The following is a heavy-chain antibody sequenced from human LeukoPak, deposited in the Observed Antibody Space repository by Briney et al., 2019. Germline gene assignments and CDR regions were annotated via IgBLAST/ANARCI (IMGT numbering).Heavy chain of an antibody. V-gene: IGHV3-66*01. CDR3: ESGRSLGY. CDR2: IYSGGST. CDR1: GFTVSSNY. D-gene: IGHD1-1*01. Sequence: GGSLRLSCAASGFTVSSNYMSWVRQAPVKGLEWVSVIYSGGSTYYADSVKGRFTISRENAKNSLYLQMNSLRAGDTAVYYCESGRSLGYWGQGTLVTVSS. J-gene: IGHJ4*02.